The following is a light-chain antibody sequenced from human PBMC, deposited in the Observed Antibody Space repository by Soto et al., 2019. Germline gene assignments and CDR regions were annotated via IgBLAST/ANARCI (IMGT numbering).Light chain of an antibody. CDR2: AAS. CDR3: QQYNSYAGT. J-gene: IGKJ1*01. Sequence: DIQMTQFPSSLSASVGDRVTITCRASQSISSYLNWYQQKPGQAPTLLSYAASSLQSGVPSRCSGSGSGTEFTLTISSLQPDDFATYYCQQYNSYAGTFGQGTKVDI. V-gene: IGKV1-39*01. CDR1: QSISSY.